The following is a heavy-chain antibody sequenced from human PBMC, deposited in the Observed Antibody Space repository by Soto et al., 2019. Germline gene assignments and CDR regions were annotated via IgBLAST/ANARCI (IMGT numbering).Heavy chain of an antibody. D-gene: IGHD3-10*01. Sequence: EVQLLESGGGLVQPGGSLRLSCAASGFTFSSYAMSWVRQAPGKGLEWVSAISGSGGSTYYADSVKGRFTISRDNSKNTLYLRMNSLRAEDTAVYYCAKGSRGFGELLSFDYWGQGTLVTVSS. CDR3: AKGSRGFGELLSFDY. J-gene: IGHJ4*02. CDR2: ISGSGGST. V-gene: IGHV3-23*01. CDR1: GFTFSSYA.